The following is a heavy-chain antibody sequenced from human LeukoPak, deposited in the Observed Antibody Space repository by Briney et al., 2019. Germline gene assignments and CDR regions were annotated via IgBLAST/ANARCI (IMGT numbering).Heavy chain of an antibody. CDR3: ARHAMLGATTSNFDY. V-gene: IGHV5-51*01. CDR2: IHPGKSDT. J-gene: IGHJ4*02. CDR1: GYSFTSYW. Sequence: GESLKISCKGSGYSFTSYWIGWVRQMPGRGLEWMGIIHPGKSDTRYSPSFQGQVTISADKSISTAYLQWSSLKASDTAMYYCARHAMLGATTSNFDYWGQGTLVTVSS. D-gene: IGHD1-26*01.